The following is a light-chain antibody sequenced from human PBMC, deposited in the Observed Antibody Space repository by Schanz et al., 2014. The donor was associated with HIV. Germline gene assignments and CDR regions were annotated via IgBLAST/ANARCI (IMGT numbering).Light chain of an antibody. CDR1: SIDVGGYDY. CDR2: DVS. J-gene: IGLJ1*01. Sequence: QSALTQPASLSGSPGQSITISCTGTSIDVGGYDYVSWYQKHPDKAPRLIIYDVSKRPSGVSSRFSGSKSGNTASLTISGLQAEDEADYYCGSYTFASTPYVFGSGTKLTVL. CDR3: GSYTFASTPYV. V-gene: IGLV2-14*03.